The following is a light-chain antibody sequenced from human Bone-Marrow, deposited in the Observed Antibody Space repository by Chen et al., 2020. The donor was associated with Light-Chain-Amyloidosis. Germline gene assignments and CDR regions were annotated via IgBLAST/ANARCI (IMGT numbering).Light chain of an antibody. CDR1: SPNIESNY. Sequence: QSVLTQPPSASGTPGQRVTISCSGSSPNIESNYVYWYQQLPGTAPKLLIYGNNQRPSGVPDRFSGSKSGTSASLAISGLRSEDEADYYCAAWDNSLSGYVFGTGTKVTVL. J-gene: IGLJ1*01. CDR2: GNN. CDR3: AAWDNSLSGYV. V-gene: IGLV1-47*01.